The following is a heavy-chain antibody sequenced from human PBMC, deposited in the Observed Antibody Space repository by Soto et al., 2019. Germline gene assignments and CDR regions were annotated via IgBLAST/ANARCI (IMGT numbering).Heavy chain of an antibody. CDR3: AREAPYCTSATWPKCYDMDV. D-gene: IGHD2-2*01. J-gene: IGHJ6*02. V-gene: IGHV1-69*01. Sequence: QVQLVQSGAEVKKPGSSVKVSCKASGGTFGSYAITWVRRAPGQGLEWLGGIIPILNSPAYAQKFQARVVITADESTNTAYMELNSLRFDDTAVYYCAREAPYCTSATWPKCYDMDVWGQGTTVTVAS. CDR1: GGTFGSYA. CDR2: IIPILNSP.